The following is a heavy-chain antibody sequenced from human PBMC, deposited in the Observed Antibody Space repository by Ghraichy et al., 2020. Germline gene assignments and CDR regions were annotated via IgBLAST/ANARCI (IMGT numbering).Heavy chain of an antibody. CDR1: GFTFSSYS. Sequence: GGSLRLSCAASGFTFSSYSMNWVRQAPGKGLEWVSYISSSSSTIYYADSVKGRFTISRDNAKNSLYLQMNSLRDEDTAVYYCAREVRGSTSGAPGWFDPWGQGTLVTVSS. CDR2: ISSSSSTI. D-gene: IGHD2-2*01. V-gene: IGHV3-48*02. J-gene: IGHJ5*02. CDR3: AREVRGSTSGAPGWFDP.